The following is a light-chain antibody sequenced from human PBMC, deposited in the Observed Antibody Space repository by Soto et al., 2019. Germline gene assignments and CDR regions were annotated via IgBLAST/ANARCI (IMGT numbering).Light chain of an antibody. CDR1: QSVLYSSTNKNY. CDR3: QQYYSTPLS. V-gene: IGKV4-1*01. CDR2: WAS. Sequence: DIVMTQSPDSLTVSLGERATINCKSSQSVLYSSTNKNYLVWYQQKPGQPPKLLIYWASTRQSGVPDRFSGSGSGTDFTLTISSLQAEDVAVYYCQQYYSTPLSFGPGTKLNIK. J-gene: IGKJ3*01.